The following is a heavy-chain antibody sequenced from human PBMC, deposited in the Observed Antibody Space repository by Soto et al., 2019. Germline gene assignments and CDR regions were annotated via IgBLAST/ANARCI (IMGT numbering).Heavy chain of an antibody. CDR2: IYYSGST. J-gene: IGHJ6*03. Sequence: SETLSLTCTVSGGSISSYYWSWIRQPPGKGLEWIGYIYYSGSTNYNPSLKSRVTISVDTSKNQFSLKLSSVTAADTAVYYCAREVSGYESYYYCYMDVWGKGTTVTVSS. D-gene: IGHD5-12*01. CDR1: GGSISSYY. V-gene: IGHV4-59*01. CDR3: AREVSGYESYYYCYMDV.